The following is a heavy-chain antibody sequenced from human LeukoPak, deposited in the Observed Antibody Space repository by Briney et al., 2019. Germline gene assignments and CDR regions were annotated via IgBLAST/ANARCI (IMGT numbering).Heavy chain of an antibody. Sequence: PGRSLRFSCAGSGFTFVDYAMHWVRQARGKGLEWVSGISWNSGSIAYADSVKGRFTISRDNAKNTLYLQMNSLRAEDTAVYYCASASSHRIAAGGDYWGQGTLVTVSS. J-gene: IGHJ4*02. V-gene: IGHV3-9*01. CDR2: ISWNSGSI. CDR3: ASASSHRIAAGGDY. D-gene: IGHD6-13*01. CDR1: GFTFVDYA.